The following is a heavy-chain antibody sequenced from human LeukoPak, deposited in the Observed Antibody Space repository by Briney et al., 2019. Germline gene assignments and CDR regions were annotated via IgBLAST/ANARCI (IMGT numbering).Heavy chain of an antibody. Sequence: GRSLRLSCAASGFTFDDYAMHWVRQAPGKGLEWVSGISWNSGSRGYADSVKGRFTISRDNAKNSLYLQMNSLRVEDTALYYCAKGTWFGESWGQGTLVTVPS. V-gene: IGHV3-9*01. J-gene: IGHJ5*02. CDR2: ISWNSGSR. CDR1: GFTFDDYA. D-gene: IGHD3-10*01. CDR3: AKGTWFGES.